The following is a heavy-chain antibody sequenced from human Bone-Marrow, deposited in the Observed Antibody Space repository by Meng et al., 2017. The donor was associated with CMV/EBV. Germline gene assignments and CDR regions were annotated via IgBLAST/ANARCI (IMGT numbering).Heavy chain of an antibody. CDR1: GFTFDDYG. D-gene: IGHD3-22*01. CDR3: ARVDYYDSSVFDY. Sequence: GESLKISCAASGFTFDDYGMSWVRQAPGKGLEWVSGINWNGGSTGYADSVKGRFTISRDNAKNSLYLQMNSLRAEDTALYYCARVDYYDSSVFDYWGQGTLATVSS. J-gene: IGHJ4*02. V-gene: IGHV3-20*04. CDR2: INWNGGST.